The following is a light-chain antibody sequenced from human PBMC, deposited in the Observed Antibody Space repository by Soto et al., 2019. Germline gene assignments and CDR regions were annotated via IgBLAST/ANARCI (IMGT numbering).Light chain of an antibody. J-gene: IGKJ2*01. Sequence: EIVLTQSPGTLSLSPEERATLSCRASQSVSSSYLAWYQQKPGQAPRLLIYGASTRATGIADRFSGSGSGTDFSLTISRLEPEDFAVYFCQQYGSSPPAYTFGQGTKLEIK. CDR3: QQYGSSPPAYT. CDR1: QSVSSSY. V-gene: IGKV3-20*01. CDR2: GAS.